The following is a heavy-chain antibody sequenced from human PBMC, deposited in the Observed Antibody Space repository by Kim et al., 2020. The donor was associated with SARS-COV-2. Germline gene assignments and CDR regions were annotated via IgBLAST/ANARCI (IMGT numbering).Heavy chain of an antibody. Sequence: GGSLRLSCAASGFTFSSYSMNWVRQAPGKGLEWVSSISSSSSYIYYADSVKGRFTISRDNAKNSLYLQMNSLRAEDTAVYYCARDTLGYSGYGRTAFDIWGQGTMVTVSS. D-gene: IGHD5-12*01. V-gene: IGHV3-21*01. CDR1: GFTFSSYS. J-gene: IGHJ3*02. CDR2: ISSSSSYI. CDR3: ARDTLGYSGYGRTAFDI.